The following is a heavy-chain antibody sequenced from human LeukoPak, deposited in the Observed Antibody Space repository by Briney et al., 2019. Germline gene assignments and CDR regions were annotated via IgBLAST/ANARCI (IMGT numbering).Heavy chain of an antibody. V-gene: IGHV4-61*02. CDR1: GGSISSGSYY. CDR2: IYTSGST. Sequence: SETLSLTCTVSGGSISSGSYYWSWIRQPAGKGLEWIGRIYTSGSTNYNPSLKSRVTMSVDTSKNQFSLKLSSVTAADTAVYYCARGPAPYYMDVWGKGTTVTISS. CDR3: ARGPAPYYMDV. J-gene: IGHJ6*03.